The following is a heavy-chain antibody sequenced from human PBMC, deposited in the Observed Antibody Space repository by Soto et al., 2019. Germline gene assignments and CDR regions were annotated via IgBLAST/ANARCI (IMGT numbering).Heavy chain of an antibody. CDR1: GASFSDYY. CDR2: IRHSGNT. Sequence: SETLSLTCAVYGASFSDYYWSWIRQPPGKGLEWIGEIRHSGNTNYNPSLKSRLTISVDRSKNQFTLQLTSVTVADTAVYYCATSYGNAWYTYWGQGTQVTVSS. V-gene: IGHV4-34*10. D-gene: IGHD6-13*01. J-gene: IGHJ4*02. CDR3: ATSYGNAWYTY.